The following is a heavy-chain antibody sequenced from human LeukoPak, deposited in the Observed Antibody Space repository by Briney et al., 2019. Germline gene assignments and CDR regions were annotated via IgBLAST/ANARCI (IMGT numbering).Heavy chain of an antibody. V-gene: IGHV4-39*07. J-gene: IGHJ6*03. D-gene: IGHD2-15*01. CDR1: GGSISSSSYY. CDR3: ARDAGSAGYYYYYMDV. CDR2: IYYSGST. Sequence: SETLSLTCTVSGGSISSSSYYWGWIRQPPGKGLEWIGSIYYSGSTYYNPSLKSRVTISVDTSKNQFSLKLSSVTAADTAVYYCARDAGSAGYYYYYMDVWGKGTTVTISS.